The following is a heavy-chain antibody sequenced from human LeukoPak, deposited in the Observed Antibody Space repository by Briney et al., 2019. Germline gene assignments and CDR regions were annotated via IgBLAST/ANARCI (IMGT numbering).Heavy chain of an antibody. Sequence: GASVKVSCKASGYTFTSYGISWVRQAPGQGLEWMGWISAYNGNTNYAQKLQGRVTMTTDTSTSTAYMELRSLRSDDTAAYYCATITFGGVIASTDAFDIWGQGTMVTVSS. CDR2: ISAYNGNT. J-gene: IGHJ3*02. CDR3: ATITFGGVIASTDAFDI. CDR1: GYTFTSYG. V-gene: IGHV1-18*01. D-gene: IGHD3-16*02.